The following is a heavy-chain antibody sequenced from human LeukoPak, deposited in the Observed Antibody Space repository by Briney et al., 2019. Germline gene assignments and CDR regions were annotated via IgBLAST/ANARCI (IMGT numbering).Heavy chain of an antibody. J-gene: IGHJ4*02. V-gene: IGHV1-69-2*01. CDR3: ATSVDTAMAELDY. CDR2: VYPEDGET. Sequence: ATVKLSCKVSGYTFTDYYMHWVQQAPGKGLEWMGLVYPEDGETIYAEKFQGRVTITADTSTDTAYMELSSLRSEDTAVYYCATSVDTAMAELDYWGQGTLVTVSS. D-gene: IGHD5-18*01. CDR1: GYTFTDYY.